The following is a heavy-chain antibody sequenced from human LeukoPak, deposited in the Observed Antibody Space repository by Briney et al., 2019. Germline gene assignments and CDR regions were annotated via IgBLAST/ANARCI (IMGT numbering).Heavy chain of an antibody. CDR3: ARGSRELYYFDY. D-gene: IGHD1-7*01. V-gene: IGHV4-59*01. J-gene: IGHJ4*02. Sequence: SETLSLTCTVSGGFISSYYWSWIRQPPGKGLEWIGYIYYSGSTNYNPSLKSRVTISVDASKTQFSLKLNSVTAADTAVYYCARGSRELYYFDYWGQGTLVTVSS. CDR2: IYYSGST. CDR1: GGFISSYY.